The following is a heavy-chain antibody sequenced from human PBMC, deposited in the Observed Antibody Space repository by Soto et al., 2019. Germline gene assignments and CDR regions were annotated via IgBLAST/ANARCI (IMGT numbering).Heavy chain of an antibody. V-gene: IGHV1-69*13. D-gene: IGHD3-10*01. CDR2: INPIFGTA. J-gene: IGHJ6*02. Sequence: SVKVSCKASGYTFTGYYMHWVRQAPGQGLEWMGWINPIFGTANYAQKFQGRVTITADESTSTAYMELSSLRSEDTAVYYCARAPRDRGVIGGKYYYGMDVWGQGTTVTVSS. CDR3: ARAPRDRGVIGGKYYYGMDV. CDR1: GYTFTGYY.